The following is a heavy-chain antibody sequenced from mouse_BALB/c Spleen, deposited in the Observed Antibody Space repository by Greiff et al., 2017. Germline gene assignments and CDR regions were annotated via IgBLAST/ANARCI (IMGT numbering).Heavy chain of an antibody. CDR2: ISNGGGST. J-gene: IGHJ4*01. Sequence: EVHLVESGGGLVQPGGSLKLSCAASGFTFSSYTMSWVRQTPEKRLEWVAYISNGGGSTYYPDTVKGRFTISRDNAKNTLYLQMSSLKSEDTAMYYCARRTGSYAMDYWGQGTSVTVSS. V-gene: IGHV5-12-2*01. CDR1: GFTFSSYT. D-gene: IGHD4-1*01. CDR3: ARRTGSYAMDY.